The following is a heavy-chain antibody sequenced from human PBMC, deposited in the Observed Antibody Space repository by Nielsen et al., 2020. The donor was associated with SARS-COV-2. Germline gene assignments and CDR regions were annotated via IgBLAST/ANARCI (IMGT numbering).Heavy chain of an antibody. Sequence: GESLKISCQGSGSSFSTYWIVWVRQMPGKGLEWMGMVYPDDSDTRYSPSFQGKVTISVDKSIRTAFLQWNSLKASDTAMYYCARRSIGDTNWLDPWGQGTLVTVSS. J-gene: IGHJ5*02. CDR2: VYPDDSDT. CDR3: ARRSIGDTNWLDP. CDR1: GSSFSTYW. V-gene: IGHV5-51*01. D-gene: IGHD3-16*01.